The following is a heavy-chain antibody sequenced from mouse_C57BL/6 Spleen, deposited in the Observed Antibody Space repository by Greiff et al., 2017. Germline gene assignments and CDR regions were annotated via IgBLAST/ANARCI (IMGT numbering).Heavy chain of an antibody. D-gene: IGHD1-1*01. CDR3: ARSRHYGSSYGYFDV. J-gene: IGHJ1*03. CDR2: IDPSDSYT. V-gene: IGHV1-59*01. Sequence: QVQLQQPGAELVRPGTSVKLSCKASGYTFTSYWMHWVKQRPGQGLEWIGVIDPSDSYTNYNQKFKGKATLTVDTSSSTAYMQLSSLTSEDSAVDYCARSRHYGSSYGYFDVWGTGTTVTVSS. CDR1: GYTFTSYW.